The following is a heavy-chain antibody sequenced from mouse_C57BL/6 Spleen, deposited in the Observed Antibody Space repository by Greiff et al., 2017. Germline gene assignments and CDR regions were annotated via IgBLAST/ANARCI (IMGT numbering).Heavy chain of an antibody. D-gene: IGHD2-10*01. CDR1: GYAFSSSW. CDR2: IYPGDGDT. CDR3: ARPPPTVGYFDV. J-gene: IGHJ1*03. Sequence: VQLQQSGPEMVKPGASVKISCKASGYAFSSSWMNWVKQRPGKGLEWIGRIYPGDGDTNYNGKFKGKATLTADKSSSTAYMQLSSLTSDDSAVYFWARPPPTVGYFDVWGTGTTVTVSS. V-gene: IGHV1-82*01.